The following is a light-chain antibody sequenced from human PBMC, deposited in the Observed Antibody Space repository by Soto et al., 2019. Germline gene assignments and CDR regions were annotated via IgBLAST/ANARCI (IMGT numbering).Light chain of an antibody. V-gene: IGKV1-39*01. J-gene: IGKJ2*01. CDR3: QQYYTTPRT. CDR2: AAS. CDR1: QRMDTY. Sequence: DIKLTQSLSSLSASVGDRVTITCWASQRMDTYLNWYQQKPGKAPRLLIYAASRMQSGVPSRFRGSGSDTDFTLTISGLQPEDFATYYCQQYYTTPRTFCQGTKLEI.